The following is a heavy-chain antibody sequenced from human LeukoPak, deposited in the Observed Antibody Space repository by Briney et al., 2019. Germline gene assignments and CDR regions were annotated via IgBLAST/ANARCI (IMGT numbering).Heavy chain of an antibody. Sequence: PSETLSLTCTVSGGSISSSSYYWGWIRQPPGKGLEWIGSIYYSGSTYYNPSLKSRVTISVDTSKNQFSLKLSSVTAADTAVYYCATLVRGYSYGTDYWGQGTLVTVSS. CDR1: GGSISSSSYY. CDR2: IYYSGST. CDR3: ATLVRGYSYGTDY. J-gene: IGHJ4*02. V-gene: IGHV4-39*01. D-gene: IGHD5-18*01.